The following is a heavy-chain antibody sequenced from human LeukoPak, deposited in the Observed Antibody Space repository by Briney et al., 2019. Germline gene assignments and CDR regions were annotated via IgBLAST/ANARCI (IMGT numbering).Heavy chain of an antibody. CDR3: ARIDTPSSGYQT. CDR2: VNAGNGNT. D-gene: IGHD3-22*01. CDR1: GYTFTSYA. J-gene: IGHJ4*02. V-gene: IGHV1-3*01. Sequence: GASVKVSCKASGYTFTSYAIHWVRQAPGQRLEWMGWVNAGNGNTKYSQKFQGRVTITRDTSASTAYMELSSLRSEDTAVYYCARIDTPSSGYQTWGQPTLVTLSP.